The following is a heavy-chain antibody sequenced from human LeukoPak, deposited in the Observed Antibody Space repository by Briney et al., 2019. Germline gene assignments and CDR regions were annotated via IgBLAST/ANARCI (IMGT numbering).Heavy chain of an antibody. Sequence: ASVKVSCKASAYTFTDYSIHWVRQAPGQGLEWMGWINPNSGDANYAQKFQGKVTMTRDTSISTAYVELSRLTSDDTAVYYCARLPLSSTSCSHTPCFFDYWGQGTLVTVSS. V-gene: IGHV1-2*02. CDR3: ARLPLSSTSCSHTPCFFDY. J-gene: IGHJ4*02. CDR2: INPNSGDA. D-gene: IGHD2-2*01. CDR1: AYTFTDYS.